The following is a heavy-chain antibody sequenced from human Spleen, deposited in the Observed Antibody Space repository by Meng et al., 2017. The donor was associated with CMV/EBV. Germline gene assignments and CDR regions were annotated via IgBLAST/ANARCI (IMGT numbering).Heavy chain of an antibody. D-gene: IGHD1/OR15-1a*01. CDR1: GGSLSDYY. CDR2: INQSGST. V-gene: IGHV4-34*01. J-gene: IGHJ5*02. Sequence: GSGGSLSDYYWSWIRQPPGKGREWIGEINQSGSTNSNPSLKSRITISVDTSNNQFSLKLNSVTAADTAVYYCARVADWNTYLGWFDPWGQGTLVTVSS. CDR3: ARVADWNTYLGWFDP.